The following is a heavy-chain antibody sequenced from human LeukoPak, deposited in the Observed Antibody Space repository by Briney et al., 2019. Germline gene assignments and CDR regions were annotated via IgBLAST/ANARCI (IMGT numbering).Heavy chain of an antibody. J-gene: IGHJ6*03. D-gene: IGHD6-6*01. CDR2: INWNGGST. V-gene: IGHV3-20*04. Sequence: PGRSLRLSCAASGFTFSSFQMTWVRQAPGKGLEWVSGINWNGGSTGYADSVKGRFTISRDNAKNSLYLQMNSLRAEDTALYYCARWEGDSSSCGICAAKYYYYYYMDVWGKGTTVTVSS. CDR3: ARWEGDSSSCGICAAKYYYYYYMDV. CDR1: GFTFSSFQ.